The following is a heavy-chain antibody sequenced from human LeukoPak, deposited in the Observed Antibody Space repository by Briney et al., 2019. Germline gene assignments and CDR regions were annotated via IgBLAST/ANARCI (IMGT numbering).Heavy chain of an antibody. Sequence: SETLSLICTVSGDSIRSYYRSWIRQPAGKGLEWIGRIYTSGSTNYNPSLQNRVTMSVDTSKNQFSLKLSSVTAADTAVYYCASTAYYYDSSGYYFLDYWGQGTLVTVSS. D-gene: IGHD3-22*01. CDR3: ASTAYYYDSSGYYFLDY. CDR1: GDSIRSYY. CDR2: IYTSGST. J-gene: IGHJ4*02. V-gene: IGHV4-4*07.